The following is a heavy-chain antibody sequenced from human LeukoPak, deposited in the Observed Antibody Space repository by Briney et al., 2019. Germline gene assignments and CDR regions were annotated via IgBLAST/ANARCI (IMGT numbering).Heavy chain of an antibody. CDR1: GGPISTYY. V-gene: IGHV4-59*01. D-gene: IGHD5-12*01. CDR3: ARGGGYASPIGY. J-gene: IGHJ4*02. CDR2: IYHSGST. Sequence: SETPSLTCTLSGGPISTYYWSWIRQPPGKGLEWIGYIYHSGSTNYNPSLKSRVTISVDTSKNQFSLKLSSVTAADTAVYYCARGGGYASPIGYWGQGALVTVSS.